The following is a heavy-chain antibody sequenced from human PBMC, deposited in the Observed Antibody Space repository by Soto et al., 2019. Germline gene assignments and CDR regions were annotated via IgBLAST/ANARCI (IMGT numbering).Heavy chain of an antibody. CDR1: GFTFSGSA. V-gene: IGHV3-73*01. CDR2: IRSKANSYAT. Sequence: PGESLKISCAASGFTFSGSAMHWVRQASGKGLEWVGRIRSKANSYATAYAASVKGRFTISRDDSKNTAYLQMNSLKTEDTAVYYCTSPIAVDIDAFDIWGQGTMVTVSS. CDR3: TSPIAVDIDAFDI. J-gene: IGHJ3*02. D-gene: IGHD6-19*01.